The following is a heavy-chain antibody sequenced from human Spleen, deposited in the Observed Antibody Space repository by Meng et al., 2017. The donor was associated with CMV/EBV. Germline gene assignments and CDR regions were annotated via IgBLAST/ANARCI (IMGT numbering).Heavy chain of an antibody. V-gene: IGHV3-30*02. J-gene: IGHJ4*02. CDR1: GFTFRCYG. Sequence: CAASGFTFRCYGMHWVRQAPGKGLEWVTFARYDGSNKYYADSVKGRFTISRDNSKNMLYLQMNSLRAEDTAVYYCAREYQLLKSLDYWGQGTLVTVSS. D-gene: IGHD2-2*01. CDR2: ARYDGSNK. CDR3: AREYQLLKSLDY.